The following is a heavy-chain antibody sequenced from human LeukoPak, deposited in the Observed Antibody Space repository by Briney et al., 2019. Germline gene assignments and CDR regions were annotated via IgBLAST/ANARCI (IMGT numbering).Heavy chain of an antibody. CDR1: GFTFSSYW. V-gene: IGHV3-7*01. CDR3: ARHGWGKDYFDY. CDR2: IKQDGSEK. J-gene: IGHJ4*02. Sequence: GGSLRLSCAASGFTFSSYWMSWVRQAPGKGLEWVANIKQDGSEKYYMDSVKGRFTISRDNAKNSLYLQMNRLRAEDTAVYYCARHGWGKDYFDYWGQGTLVTVSS. D-gene: IGHD1-26*01.